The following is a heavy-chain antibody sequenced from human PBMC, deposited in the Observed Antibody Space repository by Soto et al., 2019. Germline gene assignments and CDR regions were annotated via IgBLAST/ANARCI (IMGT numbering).Heavy chain of an antibody. V-gene: IGHV1-8*01. CDR3: ARETSSGWPYYYYYMDV. J-gene: IGHJ6*03. Sequence: QVQLVQSGAEVKKPGASVKVSCKASGYTFTSYDINWVRQATGQGLEWMGWMNPNSGNTGYAQKFQGRVTMTRNTSISTAYMELSSLRCEDTAVYYCARETSSGWPYYYYYMDVWGKGTKVTVSS. CDR2: MNPNSGNT. D-gene: IGHD6-19*01. CDR1: GYTFTSYD.